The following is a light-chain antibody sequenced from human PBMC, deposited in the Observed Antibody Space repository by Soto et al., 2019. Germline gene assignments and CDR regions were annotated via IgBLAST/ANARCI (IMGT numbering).Light chain of an antibody. CDR2: EVS. V-gene: IGLV2-14*01. Sequence: QSALTQPASVSGSPGQSITISCTGSSSDVGGYKYGSWYQQYPGKAPKLIIYEVSNRPSGVSNRFSGSKSGNTASLTISGLQAEDEADYYCSSYTAGSTYVFGTGTKLTVL. CDR1: SSDVGGYKY. J-gene: IGLJ1*01. CDR3: SSYTAGSTYV.